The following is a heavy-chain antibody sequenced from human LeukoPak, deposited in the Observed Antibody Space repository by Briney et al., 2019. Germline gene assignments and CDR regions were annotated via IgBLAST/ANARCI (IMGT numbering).Heavy chain of an antibody. V-gene: IGHV4-39*01. CDR3: ARRRSRVDPLDY. Sequence: PSETLSPTCTVSGGSISSSSYSWGWIRQPPGKGLEWIGSIYYSGSTYYNPSLKSRVTISVDTSKNQFSLKLSSVTAADTAVYYCARRRSRVDPLDYWGQGTLVTVSS. CDR2: IYYSGST. CDR1: GGSISSSSYS. D-gene: IGHD2/OR15-2a*01. J-gene: IGHJ4*02.